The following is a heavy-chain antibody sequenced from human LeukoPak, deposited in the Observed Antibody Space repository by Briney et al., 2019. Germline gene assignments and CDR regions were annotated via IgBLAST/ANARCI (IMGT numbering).Heavy chain of an antibody. CDR2: IYSGGTI. V-gene: IGHV3-53*01. J-gene: IGHJ4*02. D-gene: IGHD3-22*01. CDR1: GFTVSSNY. Sequence: GGSLRLSCAASGFTVSSNYMAWVRQAPGKGLEWVSVIYSGGTIYYADSVKGRFTISRDNSKNTLYLQMNSLRAEDTAVYYCAREGSYDGSTMWYFDYWGQGTQVTVSS. CDR3: AREGSYDGSTMWYFDY.